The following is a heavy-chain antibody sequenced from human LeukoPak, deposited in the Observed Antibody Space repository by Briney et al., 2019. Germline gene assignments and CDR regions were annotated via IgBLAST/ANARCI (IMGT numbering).Heavy chain of an antibody. V-gene: IGHV3-7*01. CDR3: ARASAVAGTRDY. J-gene: IGHJ4*02. D-gene: IGHD6-19*01. Sequence: PGGSLRLSCTASGFSFSSYWMSWVRQAPGQGLEWVANIKQDGSDKYYVDSVKGRFTISRDNAKNSLYLQMNSLRAEDSALYYCARASAVAGTRDYWGQGTLVTVSS. CDR2: IKQDGSDK. CDR1: GFSFSSYW.